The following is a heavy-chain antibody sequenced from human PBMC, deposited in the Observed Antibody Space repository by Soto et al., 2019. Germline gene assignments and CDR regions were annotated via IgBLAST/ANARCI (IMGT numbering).Heavy chain of an antibody. CDR1: GGTFNRYA. V-gene: IGHV1-69*01. CDR2: IIPIFGIG. J-gene: IGHJ6*02. Sequence: QVQLVQSGAEVKEPGSSVKVSCKASGGTFNRYAISWVRQAPGQGLEWMGGIIPIFGIGNDAQRFQGRVTITADESTGTAYMELSSLRSEDTGVYYCSRSALTLFGVVSIPLHYYSEMDVWGQGTTVTVSS. CDR3: SRSALTLFGVVSIPLHYYSEMDV. D-gene: IGHD3-3*01.